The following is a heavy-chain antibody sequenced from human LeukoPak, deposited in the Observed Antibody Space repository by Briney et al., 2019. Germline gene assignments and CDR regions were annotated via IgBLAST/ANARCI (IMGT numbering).Heavy chain of an antibody. Sequence: SETLSLTCTVSGGSISSYYWSWIRQPPGEGPGWIGYIYYSGNTNYNPSLKSRVTISVDTSKNQFSLKLSSVTAADTAVYYCASYDSSGASGYWGQGTLVTVSS. J-gene: IGHJ4*02. CDR2: IYYSGNT. D-gene: IGHD3-22*01. CDR1: GGSISSYY. V-gene: IGHV4-59*08. CDR3: ASYDSSGASGY.